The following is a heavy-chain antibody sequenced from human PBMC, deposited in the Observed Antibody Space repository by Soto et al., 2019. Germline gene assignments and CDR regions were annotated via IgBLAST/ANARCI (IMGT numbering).Heavy chain of an antibody. CDR3: AHRQGGYNWNDGDFDY. CDR2: IYWDDDK. Sequence: QITLKESGPTLVKPTQTLTLTCTFSGFSLSTSGVGVGWIRQPPGETLEFVALIYWDDDKRYSPSLKNRLTITKDTSKNQVVLTMTNMDPVDTATYYCAHRQGGYNWNDGDFDYWGQGTLVTVSS. V-gene: IGHV2-5*02. J-gene: IGHJ4*02. CDR1: GFSLSTSGVG. D-gene: IGHD1-1*01.